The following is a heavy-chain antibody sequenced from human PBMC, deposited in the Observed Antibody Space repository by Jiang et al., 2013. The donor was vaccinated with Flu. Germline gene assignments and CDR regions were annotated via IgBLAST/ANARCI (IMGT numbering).Heavy chain of an antibody. V-gene: IGHV1-46*03. D-gene: IGHD5-12*01. Sequence: GYTFTSYYMHWVRQALGQGLEWMGIINPSGGSTSYAQKFQGRVTMTRDTSTSTVYMELSSLRSEDTAVYYCARDRRRVDIVATKIRYYYYGMDVWGQGTTVTVSS. CDR3: ARDRRRVDIVATKIRYYYYGMDV. CDR2: INPSGGST. J-gene: IGHJ6*02. CDR1: GYTFTSYY.